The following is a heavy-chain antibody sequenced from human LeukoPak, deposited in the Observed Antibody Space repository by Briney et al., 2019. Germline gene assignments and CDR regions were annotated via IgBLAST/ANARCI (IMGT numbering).Heavy chain of an antibody. CDR2: IYYSGST. J-gene: IGHJ4*02. D-gene: IGHD6-19*01. Sequence: PSETLSLTCTVSGGSISSGSYYWSWIRQPPGKGLEWIGYIYYSGSTNYNPSLKSRVTISVDTSKNQFSLKLSSVTAADTAVYYCARERAVAGHFDYWGQGTLVTVSS. CDR1: GGSISSGSYY. CDR3: ARERAVAGHFDY. V-gene: IGHV4-61*01.